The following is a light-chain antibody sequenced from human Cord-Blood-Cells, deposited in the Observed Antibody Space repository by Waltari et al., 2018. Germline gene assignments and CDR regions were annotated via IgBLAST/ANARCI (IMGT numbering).Light chain of an antibody. CDR3: CSYAGSSTLV. Sequence: QSALTQPASVSGSPGQSITISCTGPSSDVGSYNLFSWYQQHPGKPPKHMIYEGSKRPSGVSNRFSGSKSGNTASLTISGLQAEDEADYYCCSYAGSSTLVFGGGTKLTVL. CDR1: SSDVGSYNL. CDR2: EGS. V-gene: IGLV2-23*01. J-gene: IGLJ3*02.